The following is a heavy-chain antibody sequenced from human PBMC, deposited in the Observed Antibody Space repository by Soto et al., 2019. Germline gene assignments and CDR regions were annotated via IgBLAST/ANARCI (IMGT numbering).Heavy chain of an antibody. J-gene: IGHJ6*02. V-gene: IGHV3-33*01. Sequence: SLRLSCAASGFTFSSYGMHWVRQAPGKGLEWVAVIWYDGSNKYYADSVKGRFTISRDNSKNTLYLQMNSLRAEDTAVYYCARDLYSNLHTVHYYYGMDVWGQGTTVTVSS. CDR3: ARDLYSNLHTVHYYYGMDV. CDR2: IWYDGSNK. D-gene: IGHD4-4*01. CDR1: GFTFSSYG.